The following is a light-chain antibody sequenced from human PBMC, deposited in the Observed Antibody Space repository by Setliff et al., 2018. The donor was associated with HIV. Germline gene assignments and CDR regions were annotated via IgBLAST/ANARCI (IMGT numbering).Light chain of an antibody. Sequence: SYALTQPPSVSVAPGKTARLTCGGNNIGDKSVHWYQQRPGQAPVLVVYDDSDRPSGIPERFSGSNSGNTATLTISSVEAGDEADYYCQVFDNSSDHVVFGGGTKGTVL. CDR2: DDS. CDR3: QVFDNSSDHVV. CDR1: NIGDKS. V-gene: IGLV3-21*03. J-gene: IGLJ2*01.